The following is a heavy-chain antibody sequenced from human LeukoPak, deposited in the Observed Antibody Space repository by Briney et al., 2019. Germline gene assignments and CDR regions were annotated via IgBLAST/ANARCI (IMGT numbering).Heavy chain of an antibody. D-gene: IGHD6-13*01. CDR3: ARGGWSGDSSSWFPSWFDP. CDR1: GGTFSSYA. J-gene: IGHJ5*02. Sequence: ASVKVSCKASGGTFSSYAISWVRQAPGQGLEWMGGIIPIFVTANYARKFQGRVTITADESTSTAYMELSSLRSEDTAVYYCARGGWSGDSSSWFPSWFDPWGQGTLVTVSS. CDR2: IIPIFVTA. V-gene: IGHV1-69*01.